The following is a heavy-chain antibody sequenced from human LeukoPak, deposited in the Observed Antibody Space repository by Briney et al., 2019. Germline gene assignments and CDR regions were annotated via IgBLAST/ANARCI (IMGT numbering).Heavy chain of an antibody. CDR2: INPNSGDT. D-gene: IGHD1-26*01. CDR3: ARDNSVGDYAWWFDP. J-gene: IGHJ5*02. CDR1: GYSFTGYY. Sequence: GASVKVSCKASGYSFTGYYMHWVRQAPGQGLEWMGWINPNSGDTNFAQKFQGRVTMTRDMSTSTDYMELSSLRSEDTAVYYCARDNSVGDYAWWFDPWGQGTLVTVSS. V-gene: IGHV1-2*02.